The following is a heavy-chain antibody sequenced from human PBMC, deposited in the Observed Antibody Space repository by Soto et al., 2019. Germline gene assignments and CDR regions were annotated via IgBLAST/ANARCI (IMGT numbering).Heavy chain of an antibody. CDR2: IYTSGST. V-gene: IGHV4-4*07. CDR1: GGSISSYY. Sequence: SETLSLTCTVSGGSISSYYWSWIRQPAGKGLEWIGRIYTSGSTNYSPSLKSRVTMSVDTSKNQFPLKLSSVTAADTAVYYCAGYYDSSGYYFYFDYWGQGTLVTVSS. CDR3: AGYYDSSGYYFYFDY. J-gene: IGHJ4*02. D-gene: IGHD3-22*01.